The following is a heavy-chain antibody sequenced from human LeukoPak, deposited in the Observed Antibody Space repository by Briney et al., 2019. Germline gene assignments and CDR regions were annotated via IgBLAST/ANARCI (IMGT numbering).Heavy chain of an antibody. CDR1: GFTFSSYW. Sequence: GGSLRLSCAASGFTFSSYWMSWVRQAPGKGLEWVANIKQDGSVKYYVDSVKGRFTISRDNAKNSLYLQMNSLRAEDTAVYYCARLRFLEWLSHYYYYYGMDVWGQGTTVTVSS. CDR3: ARLRFLEWLSHYYYYYGMDV. D-gene: IGHD3-3*01. V-gene: IGHV3-7*03. CDR2: IKQDGSVK. J-gene: IGHJ6*02.